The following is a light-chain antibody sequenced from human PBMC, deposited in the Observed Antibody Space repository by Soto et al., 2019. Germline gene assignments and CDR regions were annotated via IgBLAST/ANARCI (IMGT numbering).Light chain of an antibody. V-gene: IGKV1-5*03. CDR1: QSIGTW. CDR2: RAS. Sequence: TPSPSTPSASVGDTVTITCRASQSIGTWLAWFQQKPGKAPRVLIYRASSLESGVPSRFSGSGSGTEFTLTINSLQPDDFAPYYCQQSSCFLWTFGQGAKVDI. J-gene: IGKJ1*01. CDR3: QQSSCFLWT.